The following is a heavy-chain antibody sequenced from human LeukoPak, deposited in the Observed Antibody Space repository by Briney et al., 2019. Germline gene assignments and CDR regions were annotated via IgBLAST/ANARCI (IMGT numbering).Heavy chain of an antibody. CDR2: ISAYNGNT. Sequence: ASVKVSCKASGYTFTSYYMHWVRQAPGQGLERMGWISAYNGNTNYAQKLQGRVTMTTDTSTSTAYMELRSLRSDDTAVYYCARDLEVVVVPAAIPGMGYWGQGTLVTVSS. D-gene: IGHD2-2*01. CDR1: GYTFTSYY. J-gene: IGHJ4*02. CDR3: ARDLEVVVVPAAIPGMGY. V-gene: IGHV1-18*04.